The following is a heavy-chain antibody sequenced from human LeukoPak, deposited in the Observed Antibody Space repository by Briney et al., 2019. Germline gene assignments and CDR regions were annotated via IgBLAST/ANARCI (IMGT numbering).Heavy chain of an antibody. Sequence: HGESLKISWKGSGYSFTSYWIGWVRQMPGKGLEWMGIIYPGDSDTRYSPSFQGQVTISADKSISTAYLQWSSLKASDTAMYYCARGTTRYSYWFDPWGQGTLVTVSS. CDR1: GYSFTSYW. D-gene: IGHD5-18*01. V-gene: IGHV5-51*01. CDR2: IYPGDSDT. J-gene: IGHJ5*02. CDR3: ARGTTRYSYWFDP.